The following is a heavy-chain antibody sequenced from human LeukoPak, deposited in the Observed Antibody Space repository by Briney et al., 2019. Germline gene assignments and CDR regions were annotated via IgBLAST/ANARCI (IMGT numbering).Heavy chain of an antibody. CDR2: ISYDGSNK. V-gene: IGHV3-30-3*01. D-gene: IGHD5-18*01. Sequence: AGGSLRLSCAASGFTFSSYAMHWVRQAPGKGLEWVAVISYDGSNKYYADSVKGRFTISRDNSKNTLYLQMNSLRAEDTAVYYCAKVGGAVDTAMEDYFDYWGQGTLVTVSS. CDR1: GFTFSSYA. CDR3: AKVGGAVDTAMEDYFDY. J-gene: IGHJ4*02.